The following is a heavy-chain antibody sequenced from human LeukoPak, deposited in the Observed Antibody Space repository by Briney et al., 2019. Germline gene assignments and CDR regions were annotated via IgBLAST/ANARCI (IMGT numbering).Heavy chain of an antibody. V-gene: IGHV1-2*02. D-gene: IGHD4/OR15-4a*01. CDR3: ARAPYGDNGYTAEVADY. CDR2: INPNSGGT. CDR1: GYTFTGYY. Sequence: ASVKVSCKASGYTFTGYYMHWVRQAPGQGLEWMGWINPNSGGTNYAQKFQGRVTMTRDTSISTAYMEPSRLRSDDTAVYYCARAPYGDNGYTAEVADYWGQGTLVTVSS. J-gene: IGHJ4*02.